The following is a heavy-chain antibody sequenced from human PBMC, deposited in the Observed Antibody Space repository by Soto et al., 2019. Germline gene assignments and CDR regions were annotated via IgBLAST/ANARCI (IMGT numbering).Heavy chain of an antibody. J-gene: IGHJ4*02. CDR3: ARESVTYGDYGNYFDY. CDR2: IYPGDSDT. D-gene: IGHD4-17*01. V-gene: IGHV5-51*01. Sequence: PGEAVKLSCKGSGYSFTIYFMGWVRQMPGKGLEWMGIIYPGDSDTRYSPSFQGQVTISADKSISTAYLQWSSLKASDTAMYYCARESVTYGDYGNYFDYWGQGTMVTVYS. CDR1: GYSFTIYF.